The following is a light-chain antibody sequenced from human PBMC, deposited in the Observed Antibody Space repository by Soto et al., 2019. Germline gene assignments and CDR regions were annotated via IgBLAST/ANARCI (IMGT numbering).Light chain of an antibody. J-gene: IGKJ1*01. CDR3: QQYDDSLTWT. V-gene: IGKV3-20*01. CDR2: GAS. Sequence: EIVLTQSPGTLSLSPGERATLSCRASQTVGSSYIAWYQQRPGQAPRLLIYGASSRATGIPDRFSGSGSGTDFTLTISRLEPEDFPVYYCQQYDDSLTWTFGQGTKVQIK. CDR1: QTVGSSY.